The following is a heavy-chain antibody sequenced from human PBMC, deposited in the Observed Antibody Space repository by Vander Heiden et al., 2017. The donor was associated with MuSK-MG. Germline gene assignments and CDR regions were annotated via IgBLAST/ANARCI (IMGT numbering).Heavy chain of an antibody. D-gene: IGHD3-9*01. J-gene: IGHJ1*01. CDR1: GGSISSGDYY. CDR2: IYSSGST. V-gene: IGHV4-30-4*01. Sequence: LVKPSQTLSLTCTVSGGSISSGDYYWSWIRQPPGKGLEWIGYIYSSGSTYYNPSLKSRVTISVDTSKNQFSLKLSSVTAADTAVYYCARGKNYDILTGYFHEYFQHWGQGTLVTVSS. CDR3: ARGKNYDILTGYFHEYFQH.